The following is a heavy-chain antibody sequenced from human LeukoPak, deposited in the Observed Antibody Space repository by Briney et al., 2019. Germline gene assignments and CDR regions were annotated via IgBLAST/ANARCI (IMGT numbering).Heavy chain of an antibody. D-gene: IGHD2-21*01. Sequence: GGTLRLSCAASGFIFNKAWMNGVRQAPGKGPEWVGRVKSKNDGGTTDYASPVDGRFIISRDDSKNTIYLQMNRLIIDDTAIYYCTPVMVEDRGFWGQGTLVTVSS. CDR3: TPVMVEDRGF. V-gene: IGHV3-15*01. J-gene: IGHJ4*02. CDR1: GFIFNKAW. CDR2: VKSKNDGGTT.